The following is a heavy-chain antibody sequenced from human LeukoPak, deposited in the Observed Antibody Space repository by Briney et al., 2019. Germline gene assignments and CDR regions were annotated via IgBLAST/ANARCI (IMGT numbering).Heavy chain of an antibody. CDR1: GYTFTNYG. J-gene: IGHJ3*02. D-gene: IGHD2-2*01. CDR3: ARIGYRPTVIPADEAFDI. CDR2: SSGYNGNT. V-gene: IGHV1-18*01. Sequence: GASVKVSCMASGYTFTNYGVGWVRQAPGQGLEWVGWSSGYNGNTKYAQNYQGRVIVTTDTSTRTAYMELRSLRSDDTAVYYCARIGYRPTVIPADEAFDIWGQGTVVTVSS.